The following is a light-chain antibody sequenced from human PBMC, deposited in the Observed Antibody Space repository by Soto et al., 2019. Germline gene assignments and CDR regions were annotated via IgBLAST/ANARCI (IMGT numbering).Light chain of an antibody. V-gene: IGLV2-14*01. Sequence: QSALTQPASVSGSPGQSITISCTGTSSDVGGYNYVSWYQQPPGKAPKLMIYEVNQRPSGVSDRFSGSKSGSTASLTICGLQAEDEADYYCGSYSSSRNLGVFGGGTKLTVL. CDR2: EVN. CDR3: GSYSSSRNLGV. CDR1: SSDVGGYNY. J-gene: IGLJ3*02.